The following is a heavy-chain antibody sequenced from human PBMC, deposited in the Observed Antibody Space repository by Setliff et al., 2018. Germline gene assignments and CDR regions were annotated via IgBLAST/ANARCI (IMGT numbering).Heavy chain of an antibody. CDR3: SRLVRYCTTTSCQGASGAEL. Sequence: ASVKVSCKASGYTFSDYGISWVRQAPGQGLEWMGWISPHTGNTFYALTLQGRVTMTTDPSTTTAYLELRSLTSDDTAVYYCSRLVRYCTTTSCQGASGAELWGQGTLVTVSS. CDR2: ISPHTGNT. J-gene: IGHJ4*02. D-gene: IGHD2-2*01. CDR1: GYTFSDYG. V-gene: IGHV1-18*01.